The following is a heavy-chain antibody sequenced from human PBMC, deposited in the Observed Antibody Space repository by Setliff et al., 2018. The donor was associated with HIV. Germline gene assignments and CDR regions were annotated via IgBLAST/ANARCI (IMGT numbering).Heavy chain of an antibody. CDR3: ARAQQQLVLPSFYYYYYMDV. J-gene: IGHJ6*03. CDR2: MNPNSGNT. Sequence: GASVKVSCKASGGTFSSCAISWVRQAPGQGLEWMGWMNPNSGNTGYAQKFQGRVTMTRNTSISTAYMELSSLRSEDTAVYYCARAQQQLVLPSFYYYYYMDVWGKGTTVTVSS. D-gene: IGHD6-13*01. V-gene: IGHV1-8*02. CDR1: GGTFSSCA.